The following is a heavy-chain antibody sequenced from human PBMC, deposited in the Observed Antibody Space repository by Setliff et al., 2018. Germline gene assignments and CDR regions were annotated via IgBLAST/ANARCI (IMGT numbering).Heavy chain of an antibody. Sequence: PSETLSLTCDVSGYSISSGYYWGWIRQPPGKGLEWIGSIYPAGSTYYSPSLESRVTISVDTSKNQFSLKLSSVTAADTAVYYCARHLCGGDCYWPIDIWGQGTMVTVSS. CDR3: ARHLCGGDCYWPIDI. D-gene: IGHD2-21*02. J-gene: IGHJ3*02. CDR1: GYSISSGYY. CDR2: IYPAGST. V-gene: IGHV4-38-2*01.